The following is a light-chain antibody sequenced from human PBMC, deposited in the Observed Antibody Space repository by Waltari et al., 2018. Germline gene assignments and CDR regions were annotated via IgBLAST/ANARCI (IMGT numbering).Light chain of an antibody. J-gene: IGLJ3*02. CDR1: NIGNTS. V-gene: IGLV3-21*04. Sequence: SFVLTQPPSVSVAPGKTARISSGGKNIGNTSVHLYAQKLGQAPVLVIYYDTDRPSGIPERFSGSNCGNTATLTISRVEAGDEADYYCQVWDHSSDHRGVFGGGTNLTVL. CDR2: YDT. CDR3: QVWDHSSDHRGV.